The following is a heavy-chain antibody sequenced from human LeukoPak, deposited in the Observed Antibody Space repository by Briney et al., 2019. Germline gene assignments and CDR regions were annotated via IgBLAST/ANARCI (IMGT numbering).Heavy chain of an antibody. CDR1: GFTFSSFA. V-gene: IGHV3-23*01. CDR3: AKGRVYMDV. J-gene: IGHJ6*03. CDR2: ISGGGGTT. Sequence: GGSLRLSCAASGFTFSSFAMSWVRQAPGKGLEWVSAISGGGGTTDYADSVKGRFTISRDNSKNTLYLQKNSLRAEDTGVYYCAKGRVYMDVWGKGTTVTVSS.